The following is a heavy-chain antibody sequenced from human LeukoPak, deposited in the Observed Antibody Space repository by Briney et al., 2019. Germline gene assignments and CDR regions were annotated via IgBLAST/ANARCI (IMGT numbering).Heavy chain of an antibody. CDR1: GGSISSYY. Sequence: PSETLSLTCTVSGGSISSYYWSWIRQPPGKGLEWIGYIYYSGSTNYNPSLKSRVTISVDTSKNQFSLKLSSVTAADTAVYYCARGRRSLVAGRNFDYWGQGTLVTVSS. CDR3: ARGRRSLVAGRNFDY. CDR2: IYYSGST. J-gene: IGHJ4*02. V-gene: IGHV4-59*12. D-gene: IGHD6-19*01.